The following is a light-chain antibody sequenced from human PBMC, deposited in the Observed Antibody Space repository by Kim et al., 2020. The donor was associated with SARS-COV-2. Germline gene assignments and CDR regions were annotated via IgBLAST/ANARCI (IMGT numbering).Light chain of an antibody. CDR1: SLRSYY. V-gene: IGLV3-19*01. CDR2: GKN. CDR3: NSRDSNDNGV. J-gene: IGLJ2*01. Sequence: VAWGQTVRITCQGDSLRSYYASWYQQKPGQAPLVVIYGKNNRPSGIPDRFSGSSSGNTASLTITGTQAGDEADYYCNSRDSNDNGVFGGGTQLTVL.